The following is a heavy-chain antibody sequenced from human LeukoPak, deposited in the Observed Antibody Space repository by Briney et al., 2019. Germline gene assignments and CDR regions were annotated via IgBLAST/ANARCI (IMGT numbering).Heavy chain of an antibody. Sequence: AETLSLTCSVFGDSISSRSWYWGWVRQRPGEGLEGIGSIYSSGSSYYNPALRSRVTMSIDTFKNQLSLKVTSVTAADTAVYYCAKPRQVRDSSDSWGQGTLVTVSS. CDR3: AKPRQVRDSSDS. CDR2: IYSSGSS. J-gene: IGHJ4*02. CDR1: GDSISSRSWY. D-gene: IGHD4/OR15-4a*01. V-gene: IGHV4-39*01.